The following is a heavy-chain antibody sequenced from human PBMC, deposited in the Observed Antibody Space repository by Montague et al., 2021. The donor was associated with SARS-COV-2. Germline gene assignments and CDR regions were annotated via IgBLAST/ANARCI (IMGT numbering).Heavy chain of an antibody. CDR2: IVNNGRKS. D-gene: IGHD4-23*01. CDR1: GFTFSSYA. V-gene: IGHV3-23*01. CDR3: AKDTAAIGNPLFDS. Sequence: SLRLSCAASGFTFSSYAMSWVRQAPGKGLEWVSGIVNNGRKSFYADSVKGRFVISRDNSDKMVYLQLNSLRAEDTAIYYCAKDTAAIGNPLFDSWGQGTLITVSS. J-gene: IGHJ4*02.